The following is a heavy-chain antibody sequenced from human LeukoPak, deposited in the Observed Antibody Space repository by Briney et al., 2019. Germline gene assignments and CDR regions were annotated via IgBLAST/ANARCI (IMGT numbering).Heavy chain of an antibody. CDR3: ARVLQWLPLRAFDI. V-gene: IGHV1-24*01. D-gene: IGHD6-19*01. CDR2: FDPEDGET. CDR1: GYTLTELS. Sequence: ASVKVSCKVSGYTLTELSMHWVRQAPGKGLEWMGGFDPEDGETIYAQKFQGRVTMTEDTSTDTAYMELSSLRSDDTAVYYCARVLQWLPLRAFDISGQGTMVTVSS. J-gene: IGHJ3*02.